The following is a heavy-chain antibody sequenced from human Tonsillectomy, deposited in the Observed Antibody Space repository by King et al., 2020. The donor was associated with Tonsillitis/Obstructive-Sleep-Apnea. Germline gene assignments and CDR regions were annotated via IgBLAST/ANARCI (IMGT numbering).Heavy chain of an antibody. CDR3: ARAKYSVAGFDY. V-gene: IGHV4-31*01. CDR2: IYYSGST. D-gene: IGHD6-19*01. Sequence: VPLKESGPGLVKPSQNLSLTCTVSGGSISSGGYYWSWIRQHPGKGLEWIGYIYYSGSTYYNPSLKSLVTISVDTSKNQFSLKLSSVTAADTAVYYCARAKYSVAGFDYWGQGTLVTVSS. J-gene: IGHJ4*02. CDR1: GGSISSGGYY.